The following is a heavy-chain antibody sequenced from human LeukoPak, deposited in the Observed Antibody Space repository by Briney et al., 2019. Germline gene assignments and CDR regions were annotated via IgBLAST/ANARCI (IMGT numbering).Heavy chain of an antibody. CDR3: ARDQVGYGSGSYGRMDV. Sequence: GASVKVSCKASGYTLTGYYMHWVRQAPGQGLEWMGWINPNSGGTNYAQKFQGRVTMTRDTSISTAYMELSRLRSDGTAVYYCARDQVGYGSGSYGRMDVWGQGTTVTVSS. V-gene: IGHV1-2*02. CDR1: GYTLTGYY. CDR2: INPNSGGT. D-gene: IGHD3-10*01. J-gene: IGHJ6*02.